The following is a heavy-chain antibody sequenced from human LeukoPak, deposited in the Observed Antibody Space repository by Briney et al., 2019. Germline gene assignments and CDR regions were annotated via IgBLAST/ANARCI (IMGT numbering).Heavy chain of an antibody. Sequence: SSETLSLTCSVSGGSISSYYWSWIWQPPGKGLEWIGYLYYSGSTNSNPSLKSRVTMSVDTSKNQFSLKLRSVTAADTAVYYCARGGSGISNAFDIWGQGTMVTVSS. J-gene: IGHJ3*02. CDR1: GGSISSYY. D-gene: IGHD3-10*01. CDR2: LYYSGST. CDR3: ARGGSGISNAFDI. V-gene: IGHV4-59*01.